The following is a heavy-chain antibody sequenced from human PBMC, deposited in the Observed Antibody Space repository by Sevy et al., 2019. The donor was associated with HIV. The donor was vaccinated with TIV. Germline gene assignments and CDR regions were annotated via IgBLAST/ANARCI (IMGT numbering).Heavy chain of an antibody. CDR3: AGGRFDSSGSFDAFDM. V-gene: IGHV3-23*01. CDR1: GITFNNDA. CDR2: IFGSGGTT. J-gene: IGHJ3*02. Sequence: GGSLRLSCAASGITFNNDAMNWVRQAPGKGLDWVSTIFGSGGTTYYADSVKGRFTISRDNSKNTLYLQMNSLRTEDTALYYCAGGRFDSSGSFDAFDMWGQGTMVTVSS. D-gene: IGHD3-22*01.